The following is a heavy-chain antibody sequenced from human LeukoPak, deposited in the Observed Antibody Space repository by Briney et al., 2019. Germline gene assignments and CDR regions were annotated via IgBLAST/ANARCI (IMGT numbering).Heavy chain of an antibody. Sequence: GGSLRLSCAASGFTFSSYAMSWVRQAPGKGLEWVSAIIMGGGSTHYADSVKGRFTISRDNSKNTLYLQMSSLRAGDTAVYYCAKSSYYDSSGYYREYYFDYWGQRTLVTVSS. V-gene: IGHV3-23*01. CDR1: GFTFSSYA. J-gene: IGHJ4*02. CDR3: AKSSYYDSSGYYREYYFDY. CDR2: IIMGGGST. D-gene: IGHD3-22*01.